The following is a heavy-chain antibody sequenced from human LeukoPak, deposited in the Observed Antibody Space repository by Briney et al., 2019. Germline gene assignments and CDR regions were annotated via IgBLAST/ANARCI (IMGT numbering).Heavy chain of an antibody. CDR1: GGPIRRGDYH. D-gene: IGHD5-24*01. CDR2: LYYSGHT. Sequence: SETLSLTCTVSGGPIRRGDYHLSWIRQPPGKGLEWIGYLYYSGHTYYKPSLKSRATTSVHTSKNQFSLKPGPVTGPDTAVYYFARDRGDGDKSNWFDPWGQGTLVTVSS. V-gene: IGHV4-30-4*08. CDR3: ARDRGDGDKSNWFDP. J-gene: IGHJ5*02.